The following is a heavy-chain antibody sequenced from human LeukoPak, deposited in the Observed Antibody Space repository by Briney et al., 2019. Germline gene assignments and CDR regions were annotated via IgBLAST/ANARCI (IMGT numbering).Heavy chain of an antibody. Sequence: PSETLSLTCTVSGGSISSSGYSWAGTPRPPGRGREGIGRIFYSGSTYYNPSLKSRVTISVDTSKNQFSLKLSSVTAADTAVYYCARRVPAAIHYSYYGMDVWGQGTTVTVSS. V-gene: IGHV4-39*01. CDR2: IFYSGST. D-gene: IGHD2-2*01. J-gene: IGHJ6*02. CDR1: GGSISSSGYS. CDR3: ARRVPAAIHYSYYGMDV.